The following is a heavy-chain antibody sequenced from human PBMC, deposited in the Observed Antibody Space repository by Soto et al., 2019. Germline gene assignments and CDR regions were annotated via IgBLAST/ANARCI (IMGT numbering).Heavy chain of an antibody. V-gene: IGHV1-69*01. Sequence: QVQLVQSGAEVKKPGSSVKVSCKASGGTFGSYAFSWVRQAPGQGLEWMGGIIPVSGAAHYAQKFQGRVTFTADESTNTAYMELSSLSSQDTAVYYCATALGCRSTSCTLDYWGQGTRVIVSS. D-gene: IGHD2-2*01. CDR2: IIPVSGAA. CDR1: GGTFGSYA. CDR3: ATALGCRSTSCTLDY. J-gene: IGHJ4*02.